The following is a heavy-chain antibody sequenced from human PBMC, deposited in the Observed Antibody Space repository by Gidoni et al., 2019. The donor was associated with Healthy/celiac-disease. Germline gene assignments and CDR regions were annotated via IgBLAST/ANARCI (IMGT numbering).Heavy chain of an antibody. J-gene: IGHJ6*04. CDR3: ARQQSVVVVAATLHYYYYGMDV. CDR1: GGSISSSSYY. D-gene: IGHD2-15*01. CDR2: IYYSGST. Sequence: QLQLQESGPGLVKPSETLSLTCTVSGGSISSSSYYWGWLRQPPGKGLEWIGSIYYSGSTYYNPSLKSRVTISVDTSKNQFSLKLSSVTAADTAVYYCARQQSVVVVAATLHYYYYGMDVWGKGTTVTVSS. V-gene: IGHV4-39*01.